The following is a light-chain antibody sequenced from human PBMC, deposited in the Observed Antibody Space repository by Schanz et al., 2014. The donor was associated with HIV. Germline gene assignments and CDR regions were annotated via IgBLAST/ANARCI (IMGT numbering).Light chain of an antibody. Sequence: QSVLTQPPSASGTPGQRVTISCSGSSSNIGINTVNWYQQLPGTAPKLLIYSNNQRPSGVPDRFSGSKSGTSASLAISVLQAEDEADYYCASWDDSLKGPVFGGGTKLTVL. J-gene: IGLJ3*02. CDR2: SNN. V-gene: IGLV1-44*01. CDR3: ASWDDSLKGPV. CDR1: SSNIGINT.